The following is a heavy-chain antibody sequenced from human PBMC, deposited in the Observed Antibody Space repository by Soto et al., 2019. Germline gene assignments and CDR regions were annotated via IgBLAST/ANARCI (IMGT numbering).Heavy chain of an antibody. J-gene: IGHJ5*02. V-gene: IGHV4-34*01. CDR2: INHSGST. CDR1: GGSFSGYY. CDR3: ARARAAAVPAYNWFDP. Sequence: SETLSLTCAVYGGSFSGYYWSWIRQPPGKGLEWIGEINHSGSTNYNPSLKSRVTISVDTSKNQFSLKLSSVTAADTAVYYCARARAAAVPAYNWFDPWGQGTLVTVSS. D-gene: IGHD6-13*01.